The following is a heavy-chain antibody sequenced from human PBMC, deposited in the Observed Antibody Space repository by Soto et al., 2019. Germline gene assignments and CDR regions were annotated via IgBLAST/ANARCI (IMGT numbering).Heavy chain of an antibody. D-gene: IGHD3-10*01. J-gene: IGHJ6*02. CDR1: GGSITRSTYH. V-gene: IGHV4-39*01. CDR2: IYYLGTT. Sequence: TSETLSLTCTVSGGSITRSTYHWSWIRHSPGKGLEWIGNIYYLGTTDNNPSLKSRVTMSVDTSKNQFSLKLASVTAADTAVYYCARLYFYGSGSHHYGMDVWGQGTTVTVSS. CDR3: ARLYFYGSGSHHYGMDV.